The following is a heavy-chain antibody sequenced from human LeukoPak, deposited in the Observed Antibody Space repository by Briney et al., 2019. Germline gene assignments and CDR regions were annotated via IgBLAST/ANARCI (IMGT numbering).Heavy chain of an antibody. CDR2: IRSIIDGVII. J-gene: IGHJ4*02. V-gene: IGHV3-15*01. CDR3: STELLFLGATEY. CDR1: GFIFSNTW. Sequence: GGSLRLSCAASGFIFSNTWMTWVRQAPGKGLEGVGRIRSIIDGVIIDYAAPVKGRFTISRDDSKDTLYLQMSSLKIEDTAVYYCSTELLFLGATEYWGQGTLVTVSS. D-gene: IGHD3-10*01.